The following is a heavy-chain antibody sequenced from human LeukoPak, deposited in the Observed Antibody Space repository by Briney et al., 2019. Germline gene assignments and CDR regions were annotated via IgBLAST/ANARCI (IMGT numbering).Heavy chain of an antibody. V-gene: IGHV1-69*04. D-gene: IGHD1-26*01. CDR2: IIPILGIA. Sequence: SVKVSCKASGGTFSSYAISWVRQAPGQGLEWMGKIIPILGIANYAQKFQGRVTITADKSTSTAYMELSSLRSEDTAVYYCASSINSGSYYFDYWGQGTLVTVSS. CDR3: ASSINSGSYYFDY. J-gene: IGHJ4*02. CDR1: GGTFSSYA.